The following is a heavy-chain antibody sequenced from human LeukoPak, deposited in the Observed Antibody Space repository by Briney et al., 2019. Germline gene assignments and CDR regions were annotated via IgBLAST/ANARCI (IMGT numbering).Heavy chain of an antibody. CDR2: ISSSGSTI. D-gene: IGHD3-10*02. J-gene: IGHJ6*04. Sequence: GGSLRLSCAASGITLSNYWMHWVRQVPGKGLEWVSYISSSGSTIYYADSVKGRFTISRDNAKNSLYLQMNSLRAEDTAVYYCAELGITMIGGVWGKGTTVTISS. CDR1: GITLSNYW. V-gene: IGHV3-48*03. CDR3: AELGITMIGGV.